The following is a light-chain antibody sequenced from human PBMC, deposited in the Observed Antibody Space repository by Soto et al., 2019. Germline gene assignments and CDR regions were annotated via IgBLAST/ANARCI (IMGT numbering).Light chain of an antibody. CDR2: SNT. V-gene: IGLV1-40*01. CDR1: SSNIGSGFD. Sequence: QHVLTQPPSVSVAPGQTVTISGSGSSSNIGSGFDVQWYQQVPGTAPKLVLYSNTARPSGVPDRFSVSRSSSSGSLAITGLQPEDEADYYCQSYDSGVTGSVFGTGTKVTVL. CDR3: QSYDSGVTGSV. J-gene: IGLJ1*01.